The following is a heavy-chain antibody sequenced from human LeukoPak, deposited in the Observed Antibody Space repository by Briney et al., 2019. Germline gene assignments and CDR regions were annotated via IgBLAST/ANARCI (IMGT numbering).Heavy chain of an antibody. D-gene: IGHD6-13*01. CDR2: IKEDGSEK. J-gene: IGHJ4*02. Sequence: GSLRLSCAASGLTFRTSWMSWVRQTPGKGLEWVAEIKEDGSEKVYVDSVRGRFTISRDNAENSLYLQMNSLRAEDTAVYFCARDRERSNWDWGQGTLVTVSS. V-gene: IGHV3-7*01. CDR3: ARDRERSNWD. CDR1: GLTFRTSW.